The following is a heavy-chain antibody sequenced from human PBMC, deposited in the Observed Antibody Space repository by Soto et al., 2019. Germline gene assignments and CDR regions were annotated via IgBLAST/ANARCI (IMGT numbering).Heavy chain of an antibody. CDR1: GGTFGNSA. CDR2: IVPMFGTA. Sequence: QVQLVQSGAEVKKPGSSVNVSCKTSGGTFGNSAVTWVRQAPGQGLEWMGGIVPMFGTANYAQKFQGRLTITADDSTITAYMELRSLRSDHTAVHYCARDGDPESAFRRGPLGGGRFDPWGQGTLVTVSS. D-gene: IGHD2-21*01. V-gene: IGHV1-69*12. J-gene: IGHJ5*02. CDR3: ARDGDPESAFRRGPLGGGRFDP.